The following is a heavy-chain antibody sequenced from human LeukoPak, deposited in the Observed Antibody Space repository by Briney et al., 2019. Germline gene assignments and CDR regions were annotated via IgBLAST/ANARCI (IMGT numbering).Heavy chain of an antibody. CDR3: ARDCLPTQDLMYDSSGYYYFDY. D-gene: IGHD3-22*01. CDR1: GFTFSSYA. Sequence: KSGGSLRLSCAASGFTFSSYAMSWFRQAPGKGLEWVGFIRSKAYGGTTEYAASVKGRFTISRDDSKSIAYLQMNSLKTEDTAMYYCARDCLPTQDLMYDSSGYYYFDYWGQGTRVTVSS. J-gene: IGHJ4*02. CDR2: IRSKAYGGTT. V-gene: IGHV3-49*05.